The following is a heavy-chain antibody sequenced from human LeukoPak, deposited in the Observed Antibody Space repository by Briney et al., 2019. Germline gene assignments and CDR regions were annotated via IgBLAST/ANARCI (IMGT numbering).Heavy chain of an antibody. CDR3: ARDRVVVPAAFDY. V-gene: IGHV1-2*02. CDR2: INPNSGGT. Sequence: ASVKVSCRASVYTFTAYYMHWVRQAPGQGLEWMGWINPNSGGTNYAQKFQGRVTMTRDTSISTAYRELSRLRSDDTAVYYCARDRVVVPAAFDYWGQGTLVTVSS. CDR1: VYTFTAYY. J-gene: IGHJ4*02. D-gene: IGHD2-2*01.